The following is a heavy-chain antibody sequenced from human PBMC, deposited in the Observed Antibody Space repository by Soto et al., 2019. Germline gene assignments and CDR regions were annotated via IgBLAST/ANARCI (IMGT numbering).Heavy chain of an antibody. Sequence: QVQLVQSGAEVKKPGSSVKVSCKASGGTFSSYAISWVRQAPGQGLEWMGGITPIFGTANYAQNFQGRVTITADESTSTAYMELSSLRSEDTAVYYCARGGSYYYESSGSLPPFDYWGQGTLVTVSS. CDR3: ARGGSYYYESSGSLPPFDY. V-gene: IGHV1-69*01. J-gene: IGHJ4*02. CDR1: GGTFSSYA. D-gene: IGHD3-22*01. CDR2: ITPIFGTA.